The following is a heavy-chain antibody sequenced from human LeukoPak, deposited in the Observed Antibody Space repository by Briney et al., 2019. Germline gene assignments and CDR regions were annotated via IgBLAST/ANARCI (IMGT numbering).Heavy chain of an antibody. Sequence: GGSLRLSCAASGFTFSTYAMSWVRQAPGKGLEWVSAISGSGGSTYYADSVKGRLTISRDNSKDTLYLQMNSLRADDTAVYYCAKGVAMGYYGSGSPVDYWGQGTLVTVSS. V-gene: IGHV3-23*01. CDR3: AKGVAMGYYGSGSPVDY. J-gene: IGHJ4*02. D-gene: IGHD3-10*01. CDR1: GFTFSTYA. CDR2: ISGSGGST.